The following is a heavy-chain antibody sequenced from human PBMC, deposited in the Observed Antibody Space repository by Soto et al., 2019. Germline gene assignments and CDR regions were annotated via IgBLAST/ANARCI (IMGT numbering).Heavy chain of an antibody. CDR1: GFTFSSYA. CDR2: ISGSGGST. D-gene: IGHD4-4*01. CDR3: VDFTYSNYDY. J-gene: IGHJ4*02. V-gene: IGHV3-23*01. Sequence: EVQLLESGGGLVQPGGSLRLSCAASGFTFSSYAMSWVRQAPGKGLEWVSAISGSGGSTYYADSVKGRFTISRDNSKNTLYLQMNSLRAEDRAVYYCVDFTYSNYDYWGQGTLVTVSS.